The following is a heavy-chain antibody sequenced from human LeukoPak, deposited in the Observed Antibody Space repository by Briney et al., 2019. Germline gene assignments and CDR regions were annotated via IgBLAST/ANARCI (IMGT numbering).Heavy chain of an antibody. CDR1: GFTFSSYA. J-gene: IGHJ3*02. Sequence: GSLRLSCAASGFTFSSYAMSWVRQAPGKGLEWVSAISGSGGSTYYADSVKGRFTISRDNSKNTLYLQMNSLRAEDTAVYYCAIVSKYYYAFDIWGQGTMVTVSS. CDR3: AIVSKYYYAFDI. CDR2: ISGSGGST. D-gene: IGHD3-10*01. V-gene: IGHV3-23*01.